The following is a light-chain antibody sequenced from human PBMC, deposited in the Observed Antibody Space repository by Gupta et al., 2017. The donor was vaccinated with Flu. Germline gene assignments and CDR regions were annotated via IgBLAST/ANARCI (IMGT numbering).Light chain of an antibody. CDR2: DND. Sequence: HSVLTQPPSVSAAAGQKVTFSCSGSRSNIGNYDVSWYQQVPGAAPKLLIYDNDERPSGIPDRFSAFKSGTSATLAITGLQAGDEATYYCATFDAGPSPGTVFGGGTKVTVL. CDR1: RSNIGNYD. J-gene: IGLJ3*02. V-gene: IGLV1-51*01. CDR3: ATFDAGPSPGTV.